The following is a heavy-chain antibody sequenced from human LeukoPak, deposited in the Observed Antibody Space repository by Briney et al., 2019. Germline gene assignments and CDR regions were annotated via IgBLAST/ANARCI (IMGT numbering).Heavy chain of an antibody. CDR3: ARGRDSSGYHPLIDY. V-gene: IGHV4-59*12. Sequence: SETLSLTCTVSGGSISSYYWSWIRQPPGKGLEWIGYIYYSGSTNYNPSLKGRVTISVDTSKNQFSLKLSSVTAADAAVYYCARGRDSSGYHPLIDYWGQGTLVTVSS. J-gene: IGHJ4*02. CDR2: IYYSGST. CDR1: GGSISSYY. D-gene: IGHD3-22*01.